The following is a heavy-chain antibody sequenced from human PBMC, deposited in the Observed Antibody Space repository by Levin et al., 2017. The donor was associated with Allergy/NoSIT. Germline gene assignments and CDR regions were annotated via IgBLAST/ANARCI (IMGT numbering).Heavy chain of an antibody. CDR2: IKQDGSEK. CDR1: GFTFSSYW. Sequence: GESLKISCAASGFTFSSYWMSWVRQAPGKGLEWVANIKQDGSEKYYVESVKGRFTISRDNAKNSLYLQMNSLRAEDTAVYYCARDLGPYSSSWSDYWGQGTLVTVSS. J-gene: IGHJ4*02. CDR3: ARDLGPYSSSWSDY. D-gene: IGHD6-13*01. V-gene: IGHV3-7*04.